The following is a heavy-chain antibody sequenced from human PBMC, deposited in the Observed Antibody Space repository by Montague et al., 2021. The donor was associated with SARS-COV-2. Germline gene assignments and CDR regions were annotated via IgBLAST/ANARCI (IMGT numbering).Heavy chain of an antibody. J-gene: IGHJ6*02. CDR1: GDSISNYS. CDR3: ARHLRVTTVTSHMYHYAMDV. Sequence: SETLSLTCSVPGDSISNYSWSWIWQSPGKGLEWIGYIYNSGSTNYNPSLTRRVTISVDTSKNQVSLKLTSVTAADTAVYYCARHLRVTTVTSHMYHYAMDVWGQGTTVTVSS. D-gene: IGHD4-11*01. CDR2: IYNSGST. V-gene: IGHV4-59*08.